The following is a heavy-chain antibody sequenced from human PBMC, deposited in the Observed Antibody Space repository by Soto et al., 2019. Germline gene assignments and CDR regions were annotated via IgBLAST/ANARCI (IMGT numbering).Heavy chain of an antibody. CDR2: MSYDGSNK. J-gene: IGHJ4*02. V-gene: IGHV3-30-3*01. D-gene: IGHD6-19*01. CDR1: GFTFSSYA. CDR3: ARDKSPYSSGWHNRHFAY. Sequence: QVQLVESGGGVVQPGRSLRLSCAASGFTFSSYAMHWVRQAPGKGLEWVAVMSYDGSNKYYADSVKGRFTISRDNSKHPRYVQMNSLRAGDTAVYYCARDKSPYSSGWHNRHFAYWGQGTLVTVSS.